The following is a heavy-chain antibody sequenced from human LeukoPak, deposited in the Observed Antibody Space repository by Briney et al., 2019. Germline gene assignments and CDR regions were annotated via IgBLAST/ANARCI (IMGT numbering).Heavy chain of an antibody. CDR1: GYSFTSYW. Sequence: GESLKISCKGSGYSFTSYWIGWVRQMPGKGLEWMGIIYPGDSDTTYSPSFQGQVTISADKSISTAYLQWSSLKASDTAMYYCARRGYDSSGYRDAFDIWSQGTMVTVSS. V-gene: IGHV5-51*01. J-gene: IGHJ3*02. CDR3: ARRGYDSSGYRDAFDI. D-gene: IGHD3-22*01. CDR2: IYPGDSDT.